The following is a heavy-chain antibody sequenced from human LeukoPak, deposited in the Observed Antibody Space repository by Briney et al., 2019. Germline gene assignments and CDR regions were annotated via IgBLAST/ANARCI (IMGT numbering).Heavy chain of an antibody. Sequence: PSETLSLTCTVSGGSISSYYWSWIRQPAGKGLEWIGRIYTSGSTNYNPSLKSRVTMSVDTSKNQFSLKLSSVTAADTAVYYCARGTLGYCSSTSCYPYYYYYMDVWGKGTTVTVSS. CDR3: ARGTLGYCSSTSCYPYYYYYMDV. CDR2: IYTSGST. J-gene: IGHJ6*03. D-gene: IGHD2-2*01. V-gene: IGHV4-4*07. CDR1: GGSISSYY.